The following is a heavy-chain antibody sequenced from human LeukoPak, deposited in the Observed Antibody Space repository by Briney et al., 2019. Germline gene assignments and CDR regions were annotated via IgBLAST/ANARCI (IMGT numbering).Heavy chain of an antibody. CDR3: ARHSDIVATITAFDI. V-gene: IGHV4-39*01. J-gene: IGHJ3*02. CDR2: IYYSGGT. Sequence: SETLSLTCTVSGGSISSSSYYWGWIRQPPGKGLEWIGSIYYSGGTYYNPSLKSRVTISVDTSKNQFSLKLSSVTAADTAVYYCARHSDIVATITAFDIWGQGTMVTVSS. D-gene: IGHD5-12*01. CDR1: GGSISSSSYY.